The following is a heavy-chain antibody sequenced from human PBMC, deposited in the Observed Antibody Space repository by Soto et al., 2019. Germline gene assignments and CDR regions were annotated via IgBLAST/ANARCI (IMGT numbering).Heavy chain of an antibody. CDR2: ISGSGGST. CDR1: GFTFSSYA. D-gene: IGHD3-10*01. J-gene: IGHJ2*01. V-gene: IGHV3-23*01. Sequence: EVQRLESGGGLVQPGGSLRLSCAASGFTFSSYAMSWVRQAPGKGLEWVSAISGSGGSTYYADSVKGRFTISRDNSKNTLYLQMNSLRAEDTAVYYCAKLGTRVRGVNYWYFDLWGRGTLVTVSS. CDR3: AKLGTRVRGVNYWYFDL.